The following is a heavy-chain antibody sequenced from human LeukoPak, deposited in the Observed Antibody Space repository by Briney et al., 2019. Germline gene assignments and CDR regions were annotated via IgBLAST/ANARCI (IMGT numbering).Heavy chain of an antibody. Sequence: SQTLSLTCTVSGGSICSGDDFWSWSPQPPGKGLQSIGYIYYSVSTHYNPCPKSRVTISVETPKNNFSLKLSSVTAADTAVYYCARASHTAARPSPHDYWGQGTLVTVSS. CDR2: IYYSVST. D-gene: IGHD6-6*01. CDR1: GGSICSGDDF. J-gene: IGHJ4*02. CDR3: ARASHTAARPSPHDY. V-gene: IGHV4-30-4*08.